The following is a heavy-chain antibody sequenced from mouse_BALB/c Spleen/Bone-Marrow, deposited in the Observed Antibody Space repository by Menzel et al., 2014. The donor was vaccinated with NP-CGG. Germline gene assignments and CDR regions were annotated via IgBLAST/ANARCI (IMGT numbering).Heavy chain of an antibody. Sequence: EVKLKESGGGLVQPGGSLKLSCAASGFDFSRYWMSWVRQAPGKGLEWIGEINPDSSTINYTPSLKDKFIISRDNAKNTLYLQIIKLRSEYTALYYCAILHYYGHFDYWGQGTTLTVSS. V-gene: IGHV4-1*02. J-gene: IGHJ2*01. CDR2: INPDSSTI. CDR3: AILHYYGHFDY. D-gene: IGHD1-2*01. CDR1: GFDFSRYW.